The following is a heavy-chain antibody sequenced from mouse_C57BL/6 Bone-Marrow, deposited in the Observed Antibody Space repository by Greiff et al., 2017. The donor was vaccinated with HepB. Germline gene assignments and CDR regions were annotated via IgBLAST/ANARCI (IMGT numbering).Heavy chain of an antibody. D-gene: IGHD1-3*01. CDR2: IWSGGST. V-gene: IGHV2-5*01. Sequence: QVQLQQSGPGLVQPSQSLSITCTVSGFSFTSYGVHWVRQSPGKGLEWLGVIWSGGSTDYNAAFMSRLSITKDNSKSQVFFKMNSLQADETAMYYCAKKKKSYLGYFDVWGTGTTVTVSS. J-gene: IGHJ1*03. CDR1: GFSFTSYG. CDR3: AKKKKSYLGYFDV.